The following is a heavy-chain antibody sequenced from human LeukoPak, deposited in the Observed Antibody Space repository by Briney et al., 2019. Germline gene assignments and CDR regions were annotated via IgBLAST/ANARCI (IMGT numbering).Heavy chain of an antibody. D-gene: IGHD2-2*01. CDR2: INSDGSST. V-gene: IGHV3-74*01. J-gene: IGHJ6*03. CDR3: ARAPTRTNNYYYYMDV. Sequence: PGGSLRLSCAASGFTFSSYSMHWVRQAPGKGLVWVSRINSDGSSTSYADSVKGRFTISRDNAKNTLYLQMNSLRAEDTAVYYCARAPTRTNNYYYYMDVWGKGTTVTISS. CDR1: GFTFSSYS.